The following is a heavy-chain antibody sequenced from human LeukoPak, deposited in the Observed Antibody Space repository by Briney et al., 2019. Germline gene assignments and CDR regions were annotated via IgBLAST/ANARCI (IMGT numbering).Heavy chain of an antibody. Sequence: GESLKISCKGSGYSFTSYWIGWVRQMPGKGLEWMGIIYPVNAGTRYSPSFQGQVTISADKSISTAYLQWSSLKASDTAMYYCARLGRPYYDFWSGSLATYYYYGMDVWGQGTTVTVSS. CDR2: IYPVNAGT. V-gene: IGHV5-51*01. CDR1: GYSFTSYW. J-gene: IGHJ6*02. CDR3: ARLGRPYYDFWSGSLATYYYYGMDV. D-gene: IGHD3-3*01.